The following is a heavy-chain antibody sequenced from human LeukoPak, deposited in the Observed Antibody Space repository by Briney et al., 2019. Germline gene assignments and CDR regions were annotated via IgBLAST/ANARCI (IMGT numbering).Heavy chain of an antibody. CDR2: IKQDGSEK. Sequence: GGSLRLSCAASGFRFSTYWMSWVRQAPGKGLEWVANIKQDGSEKYYVDSVKGRFTISRDNAKNSLYLQMNSLRAEDTAVYYCARDGRGYSSSWADYWGQGTLVTVSS. V-gene: IGHV3-7*03. CDR3: ARDGRGYSSSWADY. CDR1: GFRFSTYW. J-gene: IGHJ4*02. D-gene: IGHD6-13*01.